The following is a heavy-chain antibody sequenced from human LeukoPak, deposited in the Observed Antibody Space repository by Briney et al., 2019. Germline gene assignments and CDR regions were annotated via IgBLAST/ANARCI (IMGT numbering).Heavy chain of an antibody. CDR3: ARGRIVVVPAAPDY. V-gene: IGHV1-18*01. CDR2: ISAYNGNT. D-gene: IGHD2-2*01. J-gene: IGHJ4*02. CDR1: GYTLTSYG. Sequence: ASVKVSCKASGYTLTSYGISWVRQAPGQGLEWMGWISAYNGNTNYAQKLQGRVTMTTDTSTSTAYMELRSLRSDDTAVYYCARGRIVVVPAAPDYWGQGTLVTVSS.